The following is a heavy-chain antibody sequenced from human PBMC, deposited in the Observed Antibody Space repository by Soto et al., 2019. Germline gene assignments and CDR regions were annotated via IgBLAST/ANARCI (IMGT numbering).Heavy chain of an antibody. CDR2: IYWHNDK. V-gene: IGHV2-5*08. CDR1: GFSLSSRGMC. Sequence: ESGPTLVNPTQTLTLTCTLSGFSLSSRGMCVSWVRQPSGKALEWLALIYWHNDKRYSPSLKNRLTVTKDDSKNQVVLTMTDMGPVDTATYYCVHRRRDSGPNGDYRGPGILVTVSS. D-gene: IGHD3-10*01. J-gene: IGHJ4*02. CDR3: VHRRRDSGPNGDY.